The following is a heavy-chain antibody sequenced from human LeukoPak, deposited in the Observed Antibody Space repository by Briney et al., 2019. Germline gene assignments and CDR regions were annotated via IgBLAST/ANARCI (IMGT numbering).Heavy chain of an antibody. CDR1: GFSFSNYA. Sequence: GGSLRLSCAAAGFSFSNYAMSWVRQAPGKGLEWVSSISGTGGTTYSADSVKGRFTIPRDNSKNTVSLQMNSVRAEDTAVYYCAKEGYSYPLNYFDSWGHGNLVTVSS. CDR3: AKEGYSYPLNYFDS. D-gene: IGHD5-12*01. J-gene: IGHJ5*01. CDR2: ISGTGGTT. V-gene: IGHV3-23*01.